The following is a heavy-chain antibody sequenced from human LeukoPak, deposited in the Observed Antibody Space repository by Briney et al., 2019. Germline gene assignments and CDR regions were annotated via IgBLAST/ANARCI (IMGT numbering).Heavy chain of an antibody. CDR3: ARGNMRDGYNFDY. CDR1: GDSVSSNSAA. Sequence: SQTLSLTCALSGDSVSSNSAAWNWIRQSPSRGLEWLGRTYYRSKWYNDYAVSVKSRITINADTSKNQFSLQLNSGTPEDTAVYYCARGNMRDGYNFDYWGQGTLVTVSS. D-gene: IGHD5-24*01. J-gene: IGHJ4*02. V-gene: IGHV6-1*01. CDR2: TYYRSKWYN.